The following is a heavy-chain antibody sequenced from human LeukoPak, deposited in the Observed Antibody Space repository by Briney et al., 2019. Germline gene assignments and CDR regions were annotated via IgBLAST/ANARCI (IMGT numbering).Heavy chain of an antibody. D-gene: IGHD4-17*01. J-gene: IGHJ4*02. CDR3: ARDTLVRAWATVPYYFDY. Sequence: GGSLRLSCAASGFTFSSYEMNWVRQAPGKGLEWVSYISSSGSTIYYADSVKGRFTISRDNAKNSLYLQMNSLRAEDTAVYYCARDTLVRAWATVPYYFDYWGQGTLVTVSS. V-gene: IGHV3-48*03. CDR1: GFTFSSYE. CDR2: ISSSGSTI.